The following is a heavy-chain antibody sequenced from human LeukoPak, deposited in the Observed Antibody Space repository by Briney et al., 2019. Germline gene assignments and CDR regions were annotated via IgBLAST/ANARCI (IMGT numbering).Heavy chain of an antibody. CDR3: ALAGARRGPFDY. CDR1: GGSFSGYY. J-gene: IGHJ4*02. D-gene: IGHD6-13*01. CDR2: INHSGST. Sequence: SSETLSLTCAVYGGSFSGYYWSWIRQPPGKGLEWIGEINHSGSTNYNPSLKSRVTISVDTSKNQFSLKLSSVTAADTAVYYCALAGARRGPFDYWGQGTLVTVSS. V-gene: IGHV4-34*01.